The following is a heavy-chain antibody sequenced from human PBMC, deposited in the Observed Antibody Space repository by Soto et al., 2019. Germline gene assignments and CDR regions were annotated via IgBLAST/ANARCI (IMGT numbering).Heavy chain of an antibody. J-gene: IGHJ5*02. CDR2: VYYSGT. CDR1: GGSISSGDYY. D-gene: IGHD2-2*01. V-gene: IGHV4-30-4*01. Sequence: SETLSLTCTVSGGSISSGDYYWSWIRQPPGQGLEWIGYVYYSGTYYNPSLKSRVTISENTSKNQFSLRLSSVTAPDTAVYYCARSTSSRNWSDPWGQGTPVTVSS. CDR3: ARSTSSRNWSDP.